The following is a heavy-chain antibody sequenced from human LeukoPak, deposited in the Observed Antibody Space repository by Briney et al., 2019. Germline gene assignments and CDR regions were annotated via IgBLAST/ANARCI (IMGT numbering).Heavy chain of an antibody. V-gene: IGHV1-2*06. D-gene: IGHD3-16*01. CDR1: GYTFTGYY. CDR2: INPNSGGT. Sequence: ASVKVSXKASGYTFTGYYMHWVRQAPGQGLEWMGRINPNSGGTNYAQKFHGRVTMTRDKSISTAYMELSRLRSDDTAVYYCARENYDYVWGSSMWGQGTLVTVSS. CDR3: ARENYDYVWGSSM. J-gene: IGHJ4*02.